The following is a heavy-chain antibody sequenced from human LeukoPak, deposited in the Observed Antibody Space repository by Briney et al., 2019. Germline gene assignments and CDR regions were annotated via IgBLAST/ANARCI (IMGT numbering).Heavy chain of an antibody. J-gene: IGHJ4*02. V-gene: IGHV1-69*04. Sequence: SVKVSCXASGGTFSSYTINWVRQAPGQGLEWMGRIIPFFAIVNHAQNFRGRVTITADKSTSTAYMELSSLRSEDTAVYYCVRDSLTSGYYFYWGQGTLVTVSS. CDR2: IIPFFAIV. D-gene: IGHD3-22*01. CDR1: GGTFSSYT. CDR3: VRDSLTSGYYFY.